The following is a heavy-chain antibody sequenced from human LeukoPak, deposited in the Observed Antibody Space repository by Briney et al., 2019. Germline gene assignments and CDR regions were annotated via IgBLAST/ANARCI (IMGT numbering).Heavy chain of an antibody. CDR1: GYRFTSLW. CDR2: IYPGDSQI. V-gene: IGHV5-51*01. CDR3: ARHVASSTWSTFDY. J-gene: IGHJ4*02. Sequence: GKSLQIYCKGSGYRFTSLWIGWARQTPEEGLEWMGIIYPGDSQIKYSSSFQGQVTISVDKSISTAYLQWSSLKASDTAIYYCARHVASSTWSTFDYWGQGTPVTVSS. D-gene: IGHD6-13*01.